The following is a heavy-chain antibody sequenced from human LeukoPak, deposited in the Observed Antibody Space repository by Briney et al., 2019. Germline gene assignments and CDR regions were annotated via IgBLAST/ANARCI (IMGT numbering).Heavy chain of an antibody. CDR2: IRGSGSDI. CDR3: STDPRLLIY. V-gene: IGHV3-11*01. D-gene: IGHD2-8*01. Sequence: GGSLRLSCVVSGFIFSDSYMTSVRQTPGKGMEWLAYIRGSGSDIYYSDSVKGRFTISRDNDKNSLYLQMNRLRPEDTALYYCSTDPRLLIYWGQGTLVTVSS. J-gene: IGHJ4*02. CDR1: GFIFSDSY.